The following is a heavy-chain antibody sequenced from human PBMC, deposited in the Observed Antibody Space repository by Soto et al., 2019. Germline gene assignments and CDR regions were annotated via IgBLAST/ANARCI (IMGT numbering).Heavy chain of an antibody. Sequence: SQTLSLTCAISGDSVSSNSAAWNWIRQSPSRGLEWLGRTYYRSKWYNDYAVPVKSRITINPDTSKNQFSLQLNSVTPEDTAVYYCARGLDFWSGYYVWSDYYYYYMDVWGKGTTVTVSS. J-gene: IGHJ6*03. CDR3: ARGLDFWSGYYVWSDYYYYYMDV. D-gene: IGHD3-3*01. V-gene: IGHV6-1*01. CDR1: GDSVSSNSAA. CDR2: TYYRSKWYN.